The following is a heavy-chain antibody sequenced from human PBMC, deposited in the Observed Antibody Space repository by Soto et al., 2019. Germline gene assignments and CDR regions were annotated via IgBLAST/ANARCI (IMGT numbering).Heavy chain of an antibody. V-gene: IGHV1-69*12. CDR2: IIPLFRTP. D-gene: IGHD5-12*01. CDR3: ARDKDRLQLGGNYYYATDV. Sequence: QAQLVQSGAEVKKPGSSVKVSCKASGGSFSNYALSWVRQAPGQGLEWMGGIIPLFRTPDYSQKFQGRVTLTADXXTSTAYMELSSLRSEDTAVYFCARDKDRLQLGGNYYYATDVWGQGTTVTVSS. CDR1: GGSFSNYA. J-gene: IGHJ6*02.